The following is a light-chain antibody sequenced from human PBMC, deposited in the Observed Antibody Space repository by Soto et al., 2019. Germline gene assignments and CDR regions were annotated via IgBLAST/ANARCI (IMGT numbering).Light chain of an antibody. CDR2: AAS. V-gene: IGKV1-27*01. Sequence: DIQMTQSPSSLSASVGDRVTMTCRASQDIRNYVAWYQQKPGEVPKLLIYAASTLQSGFPARVSGGGFCTDFTRTISSLRPDDFATYACQRYHCALLTFGPGTKVDLK. CDR3: QRYHCALLT. CDR1: QDIRNY. J-gene: IGKJ3*01.